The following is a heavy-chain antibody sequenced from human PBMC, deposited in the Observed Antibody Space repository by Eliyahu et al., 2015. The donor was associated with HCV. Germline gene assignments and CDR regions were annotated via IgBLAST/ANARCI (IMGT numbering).Heavy chain of an antibody. D-gene: IGHD5-18*01. J-gene: IGHJ6*02. CDR2: INHSGST. CDR1: GGSFSGYX. CDR3: ARDQRYSYGPYYYYYGMDV. V-gene: IGHV4-34*01. Sequence: QVQLQQWGAGLLKPSETLSLTCAVYGGSFSGYXWSWIRQPPGKGLEWIGEINHSGSTNYNPSLKSRVTISVDTSKNQFSLKLSSVTAADTAVYYCARDQRYSYGPYYYYYGMDVWGQGTTVTVSS.